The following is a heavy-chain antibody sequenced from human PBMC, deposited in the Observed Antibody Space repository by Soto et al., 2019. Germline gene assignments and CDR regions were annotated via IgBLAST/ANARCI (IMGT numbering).Heavy chain of an antibody. CDR1: GGTISSGGYS. J-gene: IGHJ5*02. V-gene: IGHV4-34*01. CDR3: ARVRATMVRGVIPRWFDP. D-gene: IGHD3-10*01. CDR2: INHSGST. Sequence: SETLSLTCAVSGGTISSGGYSWSRISKPPGKGLEWIGEINHSGSTNYNPSLKSRVTLSVDTSKNQFSLKLSSVTAADTAVYYCARVRATMVRGVIPRWFDPWGQGTLVTV.